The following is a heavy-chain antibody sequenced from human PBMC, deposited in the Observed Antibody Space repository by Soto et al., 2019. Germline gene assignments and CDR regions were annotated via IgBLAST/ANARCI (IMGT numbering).Heavy chain of an antibody. J-gene: IGHJ6*02. CDR2: ISTYNGDT. Sequence: QVQLAQSGAEVKKPGASVKVSCKASGYTFTRSGISWVRQAPGQGLEWMGWISTYNGDTNYAQTFQGRVTMTTDTSTSTVHMEGRSLRSDDTAVYYCAREGVAPYYYYGMDVWGQGTPVTVSS. CDR3: AREGVAPYYYYGMDV. D-gene: IGHD5-12*01. V-gene: IGHV1-18*01. CDR1: GYTFTRSG.